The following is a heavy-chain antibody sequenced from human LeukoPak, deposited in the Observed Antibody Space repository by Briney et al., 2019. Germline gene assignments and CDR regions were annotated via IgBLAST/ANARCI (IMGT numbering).Heavy chain of an antibody. CDR3: ARLGPPRFAPFGY. CDR1: GYSFTSYW. CDR2: IYPGDSDT. Sequence: GEPLKISCKGSGYSFTSYWIGWVRQMPGKGLEWMGIIYPGDSDTRYSPAFEGQVTISADKSISTAYLQWSSLKASETAMYYCARLGPPRFAPFGYWGQGTLVTVSS. D-gene: IGHD3-16*01. V-gene: IGHV5-51*01. J-gene: IGHJ4*02.